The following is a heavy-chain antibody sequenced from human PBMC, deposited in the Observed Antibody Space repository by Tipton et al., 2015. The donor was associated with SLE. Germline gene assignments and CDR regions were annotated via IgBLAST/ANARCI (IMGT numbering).Heavy chain of an antibody. J-gene: IGHJ4*02. CDR1: GGSISSYY. D-gene: IGHD6-19*01. CDR3: AREAIAVAGTFDY. CDR2: IYTSGST. V-gene: IGHV4-4*08. Sequence: TLSLTCTVSGGSISSYYWSWIRQPPGKGLEWIGYIYTSGSTNYNPSLKSRVTISVDTSKNQFSLKLSSVTAADTAVYYCAREAIAVAGTFDYWGQGTLVTVSS.